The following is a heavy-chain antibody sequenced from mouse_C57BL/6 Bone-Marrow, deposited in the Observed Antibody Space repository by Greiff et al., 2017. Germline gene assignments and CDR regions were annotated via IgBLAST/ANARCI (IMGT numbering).Heavy chain of an antibody. Sequence: QVTLKESGPGILQPSQTLSLTCSFSGFSLSTFGMGVGWIRQPSGKGLEWLAHIWWDDDKYYNPALKSRLTITKDTSKNQVFLKIANVDTAETATYYGARHYYGSSYDYAMDYWGQGTSVTVSS. D-gene: IGHD1-1*01. J-gene: IGHJ4*01. V-gene: IGHV8-8*01. CDR1: GFSLSTFGMG. CDR3: ARHYYGSSYDYAMDY. CDR2: IWWDDDK.